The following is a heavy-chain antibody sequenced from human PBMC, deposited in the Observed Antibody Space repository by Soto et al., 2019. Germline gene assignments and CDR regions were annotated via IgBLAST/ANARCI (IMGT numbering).Heavy chain of an antibody. D-gene: IGHD1-7*01. V-gene: IGHV4-30-4*01. CDR1: GGSISSGNYY. CDR2: MSYSGST. CDR3: ATMGTPSTGLYYVDN. Sequence: QVQLQESGPGLVKPSQTLSLTCTVSGGSISSGNYYWSWIRQPPGKGLEWIGFMSYSGSTSYNASIKSRVTISVDTSKSQFSLNLSVVTAADTAVYYCATMGTPSTGLYYVDNWGQGTLVTVSS. J-gene: IGHJ4*02.